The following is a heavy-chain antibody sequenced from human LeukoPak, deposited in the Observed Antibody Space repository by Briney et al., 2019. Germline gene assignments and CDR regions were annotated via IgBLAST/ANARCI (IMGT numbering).Heavy chain of an antibody. CDR1: GVTFTNAW. J-gene: IGHJ4*02. D-gene: IGHD5-24*01. V-gene: IGHV3-15*01. Sequence: GGSLRLSCAASGVTFTNAWMSWVRQAPGKGLEWVGRIKSKTDGGTTDYAAPVKGRFTISRDDSKNTLYLQMNSLKTEDTAVYYCARQGILEMATTLDYWGQGTLVTVSS. CDR3: ARQGILEMATTLDY. CDR2: IKSKTDGGTT.